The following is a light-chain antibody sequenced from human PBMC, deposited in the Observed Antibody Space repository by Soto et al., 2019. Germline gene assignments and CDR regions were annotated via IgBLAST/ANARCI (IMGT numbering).Light chain of an antibody. Sequence: QSVLTQPASVSGSPGQSITISCAGTSSDIGAYNYVSWYQQHPGKAPKVMTYDVSNRPSGVSNRFSGSKSGNTASLTISGLQTEDEADYYCSSYTTSMIRLFGGGTKLTVL. CDR2: DVS. CDR1: SSDIGAYNY. V-gene: IGLV2-14*01. CDR3: SSYTTSMIRL. J-gene: IGLJ2*01.